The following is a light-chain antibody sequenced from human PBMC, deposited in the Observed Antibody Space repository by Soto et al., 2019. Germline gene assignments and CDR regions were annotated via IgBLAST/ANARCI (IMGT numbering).Light chain of an antibody. CDR2: GAS. CDR3: QQYGSSLPLT. Sequence: IVLTQSPGTLSLSPEERATLSCRASQSVSSSYLAWYQQKPGQAPRLLIYGASSRATGIPDRFSGSGSGTDFTLTISRLEPEDFAVYYCQQYGSSLPLTFGGGTKVDIK. V-gene: IGKV3-20*01. J-gene: IGKJ4*01. CDR1: QSVSSSY.